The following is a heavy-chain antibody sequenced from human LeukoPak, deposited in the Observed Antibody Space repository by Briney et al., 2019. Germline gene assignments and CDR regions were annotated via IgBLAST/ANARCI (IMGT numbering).Heavy chain of an antibody. CDR2: ISAYNGNT. V-gene: IGHV1-18*01. J-gene: IGHJ4*02. Sequence: GASVKVSCKASGYTFTSYGISWVRQAPGQGLEWMGWISAYNGNTNYAQKLQGRVTMTTDTSTSTAYMELRSLRSDDTAVYYCARDLGPGVLWFGESYFDYWGQGTLVTVSS. D-gene: IGHD3-10*01. CDR1: GYTFTSYG. CDR3: ARDLGPGVLWFGESYFDY.